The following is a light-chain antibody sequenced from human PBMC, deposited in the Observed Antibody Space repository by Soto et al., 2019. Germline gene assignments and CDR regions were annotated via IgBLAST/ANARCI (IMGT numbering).Light chain of an antibody. CDR2: AAS. CDR1: QTVGVY. V-gene: IGKV3-15*01. J-gene: IGKJ4*01. Sequence: EIVLTQSPATLSLSPGERATLSCRASQTVGVYLAWYQQNAGQAPRLLIYAASTRATGVPARFSGSGSETEFTLTITTLQSEDFAVYYCQQYNHWPLSFGVGTKVDIK. CDR3: QQYNHWPLS.